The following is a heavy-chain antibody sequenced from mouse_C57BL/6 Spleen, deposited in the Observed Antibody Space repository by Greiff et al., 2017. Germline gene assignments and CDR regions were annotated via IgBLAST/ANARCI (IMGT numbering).Heavy chain of an antibody. CDR3: ARRDSSGSYFDY. Sequence: QVQLKQSGPELVKPGASVKISCKASGYAFSSSWMNWVKQRPGKGLEWIGRIYPGDGDTNYNGKFKGKATLTADKSSSTAYMPLSSLTSEDSAVYFCARRDSSGSYFDYWGQGTTLTVSS. CDR1: GYAFSSSW. V-gene: IGHV1-82*01. D-gene: IGHD3-2*02. CDR2: IYPGDGDT. J-gene: IGHJ2*01.